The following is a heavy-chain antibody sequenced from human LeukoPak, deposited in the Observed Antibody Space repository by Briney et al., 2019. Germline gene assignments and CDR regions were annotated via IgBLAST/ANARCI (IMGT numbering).Heavy chain of an antibody. CDR1: GFTFTSSA. J-gene: IGHJ4*02. Sequence: GTSVKVSCKASGFTFTSSAMQWVRQARGQRLEWIGWIVVGSGNTNYAQKFQERVTITRDMSTSTAYMGLSSLRSEDTAVYYCAAFIVATSNFVDYWGQGTLVTVSS. V-gene: IGHV1-58*02. D-gene: IGHD5-12*01. CDR2: IVVGSGNT. CDR3: AAFIVATSNFVDY.